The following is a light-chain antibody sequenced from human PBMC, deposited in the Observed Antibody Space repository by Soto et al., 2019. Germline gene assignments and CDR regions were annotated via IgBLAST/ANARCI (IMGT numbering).Light chain of an antibody. CDR2: RAS. J-gene: IGKJ5*01. CDR1: QNINTW. CDR3: QQYHTSSIT. Sequence: DIQMTQSPSSLSASLWERVTISCRASQNINTWLAWYQQKPGKGPTLLIYRASRLESGVPSRFSGTGSGTEFTLSIDSLQPDDFATYYCQQYHTSSITFGQGTRLEIK. V-gene: IGKV1-5*03.